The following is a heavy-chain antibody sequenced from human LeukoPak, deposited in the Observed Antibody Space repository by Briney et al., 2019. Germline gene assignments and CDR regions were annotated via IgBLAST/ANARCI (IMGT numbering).Heavy chain of an antibody. J-gene: IGHJ6*02. CDR2: ISSSGSTI. Sequence: PGGSLRLSCAASGFTFSDYYMSWIRQAPGNGLEWVSYISSSGSTIYYADSVKGRFTISRDNAKNSLYLQMNSLRAEDTAVYYSARDTAMVTGYYYYGMDVWGQGTTVTVSS. CDR1: GFTFSDYY. CDR3: ARDTAMVTGYYYYGMDV. V-gene: IGHV3-11*01. D-gene: IGHD5-18*01.